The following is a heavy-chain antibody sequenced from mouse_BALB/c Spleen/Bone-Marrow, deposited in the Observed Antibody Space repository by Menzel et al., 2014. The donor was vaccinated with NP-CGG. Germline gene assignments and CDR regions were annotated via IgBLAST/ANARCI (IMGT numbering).Heavy chain of an antibody. Sequence: EVKVVESGGGLVQPGGSLKLSCAASGFDFXRYWMSWVRQAPGKGLEWIGEINPDSSTINYTPSLKDKFIISRDNAKNTMYLQMSKVRSEETAHYYCARRGDGYYWFDYWGQGTLVTVSA. J-gene: IGHJ3*01. V-gene: IGHV4-1*02. CDR1: GFDFXRYW. D-gene: IGHD2-3*01. CDR2: INPDSSTI. CDR3: ARRGDGYYWFDY.